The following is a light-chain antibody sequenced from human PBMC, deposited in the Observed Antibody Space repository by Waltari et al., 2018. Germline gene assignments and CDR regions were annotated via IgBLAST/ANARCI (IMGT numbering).Light chain of an antibody. J-gene: IGLJ2*01. CDR2: RIN. Sequence: QSVLTQPPAASGTPGQRVTISCAGSTSNIGTNYVNWYQKFPGAAPKLLIFRINHRRLWVPDRFSGSKSGTSASLGISGLRSEDEADYFCAGWDDNLSVVFGGGTKLTVL. CDR3: AGWDDNLSVV. CDR1: TSNIGTNY. V-gene: IGLV1-47*01.